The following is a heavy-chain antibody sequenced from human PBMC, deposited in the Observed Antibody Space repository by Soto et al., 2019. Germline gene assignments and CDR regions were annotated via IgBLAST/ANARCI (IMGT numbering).Heavy chain of an antibody. V-gene: IGHV4-31*03. CDR1: GGSISSGGYY. CDR3: ARARGGRGTTVTRYYYYGMDV. J-gene: IGHJ6*02. CDR2: IYYSGST. Sequence: LSLTCTVSGGSISSGGYYWSWIRQHPGKGLEWIGYIYYSGSTYYNPSLKSRVTISVDTSKNQFSLKLSSVTAADTAVYYCARARGGRGTTVTRYYYYGMDVWGQGTTVTVSS. D-gene: IGHD4-17*01.